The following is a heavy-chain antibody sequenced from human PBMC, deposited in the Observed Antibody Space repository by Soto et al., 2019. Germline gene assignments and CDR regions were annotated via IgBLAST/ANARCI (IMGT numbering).Heavy chain of an antibody. V-gene: IGHV4-30-4*01. J-gene: IGHJ6*02. Sequence: LSLTCTVSGGSISSGDYYWSWIRQPPGKGLEWIGYIYYSGSTYYNPSLKSRVTISVDTSKNQFSLKLSSVTAADTAVYYCAREVAAAGHYYYGMDVWGQGTTVTVSS. CDR2: IYYSGST. D-gene: IGHD6-13*01. CDR3: AREVAAAGHYYYGMDV. CDR1: GGSISSGDYY.